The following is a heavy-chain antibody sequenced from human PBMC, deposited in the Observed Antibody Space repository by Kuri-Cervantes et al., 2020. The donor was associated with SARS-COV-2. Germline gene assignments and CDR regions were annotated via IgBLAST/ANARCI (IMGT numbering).Heavy chain of an antibody. V-gene: IGHV4-34*01. D-gene: IGHD3-22*01. CDR1: GGSFSGYY. J-gene: IGHJ6*02. CDR3: ARRVVSGMDV. CDR2: INHSGST. Sequence: SETLSLTCAVYGGSFSGYYWSWIRQPPGKGLEWIGEINHSGSTNYNPSLKSRVTISVDTSKNQFSLKLSSVTAADTAVYYCARRVVSGMDVWAQGTTVTVSS.